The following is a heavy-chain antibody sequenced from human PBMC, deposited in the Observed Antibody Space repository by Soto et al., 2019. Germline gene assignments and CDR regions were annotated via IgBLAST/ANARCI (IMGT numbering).Heavy chain of an antibody. V-gene: IGHV3-23*01. J-gene: IGHJ4*02. Sequence: GGSLRLSCAASGFTFSSYAMSWVRQAPGEGLEWVSAISGSGGSTYYADSVKGRFTISRDNSKNTLYLQMNSLRAEDTAVYYCAKELRGYSYGLTSDYWGQGTLVTVSS. CDR2: ISGSGGST. CDR3: AKELRGYSYGLTSDY. D-gene: IGHD5-18*01. CDR1: GFTFSSYA.